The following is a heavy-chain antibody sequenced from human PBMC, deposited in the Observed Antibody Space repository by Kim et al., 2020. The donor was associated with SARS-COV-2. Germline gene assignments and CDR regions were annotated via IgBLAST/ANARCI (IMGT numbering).Heavy chain of an antibody. J-gene: IGHJ6*02. D-gene: IGHD1-26*01. V-gene: IGHV3-30*01. Sequence: DHVKGRFTISRDNSKNTLYLQMNSLRAEDTAVYYCASGSSYYYYYYGMDVWGQGTTVTVSS. CDR3: ASGSSYYYYYYGMDV.